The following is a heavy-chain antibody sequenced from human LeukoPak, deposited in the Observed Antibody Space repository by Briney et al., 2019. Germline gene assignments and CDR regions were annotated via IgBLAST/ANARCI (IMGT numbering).Heavy chain of an antibody. CDR3: ARASFYGDFDY. V-gene: IGHV1-2*02. CDR1: GYTFTGYY. D-gene: IGHD4-17*01. J-gene: IGHJ4*02. Sequence: GASVKVSCKASGYTFTGYYMHWVRQAPGQGLEWMGWINSNSGGTNYAQKFQGRVTMTRDTSISTAYMERSRLRSDDTAVYYCARASFYGDFDYWGQGTLVTVSS. CDR2: INSNSGGT.